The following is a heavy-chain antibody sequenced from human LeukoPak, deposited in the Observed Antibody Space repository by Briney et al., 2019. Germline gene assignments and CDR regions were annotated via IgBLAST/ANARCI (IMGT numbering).Heavy chain of an antibody. V-gene: IGHV3-43*02. CDR3: AKPEMGDGYNYGMDV. Sequence: GSLRLSCAASGFTFDDYAMHWVRQAPGKGLEWVSLISGDGGSTYYADSVKGRFTISRDNSKNSLYLQMNSLRTEDTALYYCAKPEMGDGYNYGMDVWSQGTTATVSS. CDR1: GFTFDDYA. D-gene: IGHD5-24*01. J-gene: IGHJ6*02. CDR2: ISGDGGST.